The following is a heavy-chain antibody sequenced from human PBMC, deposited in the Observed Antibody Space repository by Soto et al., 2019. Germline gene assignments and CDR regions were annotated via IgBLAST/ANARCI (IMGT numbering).Heavy chain of an antibody. CDR2: IFYTGST. CDR1: GGPFSRGGYY. V-gene: IGHV4-31*03. CDR3: ASRGAYSRPLAP. J-gene: IGHJ5*02. D-gene: IGHD2-21*01. Sequence: SETLSLTCTVSGGPFSRGGYYWSWIRQHPGKGLECIGYIFYTGSTYYNPTLKSRVTMSVDTSKRQFSLNLSSLTAADTAVYYWASRGAYSRPLAPGGPGPLVTV.